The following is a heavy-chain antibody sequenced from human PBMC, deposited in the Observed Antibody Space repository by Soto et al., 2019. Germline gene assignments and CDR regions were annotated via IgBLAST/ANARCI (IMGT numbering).Heavy chain of an antibody. CDR2: IWYDGSNK. Sequence: QVQLVESGGGVVQPGRSLRLSCAASGFTFSSYGMHWVRQAPGKGLEWVAVIWYDGSNKYYADSVKGRFTISRDNSKHTPYLQMDCLSAEDTALYYWARSSGQTLDPWGQGTLVTVSS. D-gene: IGHD6-19*01. CDR3: ARSSGQTLDP. CDR1: GFTFSSYG. V-gene: IGHV3-33*01. J-gene: IGHJ5*02.